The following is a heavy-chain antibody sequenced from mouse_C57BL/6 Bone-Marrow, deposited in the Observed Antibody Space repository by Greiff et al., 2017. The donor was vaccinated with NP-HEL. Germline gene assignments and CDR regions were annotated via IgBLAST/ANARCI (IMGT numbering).Heavy chain of an antibody. J-gene: IGHJ2*01. CDR1: GFTFSSYA. Sequence: EVMLVESGGGLVKPGGSLKLSCAASGFTFSSYAMSWVRQTPEKRLEWVATISDGGSYTYYPDNVKGRFTIARDNAKNNRYLQMSHLKSEDTAMYYCARAPVYYFDYWGQGTTLTVSS. V-gene: IGHV5-4*03. CDR3: ARAPVYYFDY. CDR2: ISDGGSYT.